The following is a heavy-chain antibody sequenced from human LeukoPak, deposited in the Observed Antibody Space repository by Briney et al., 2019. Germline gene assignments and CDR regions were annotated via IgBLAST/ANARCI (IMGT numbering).Heavy chain of an antibody. CDR3: AKTTVGYSSGRYPGWPADC. CDR1: GFPFTFA. J-gene: IGHJ4*02. Sequence: GGSLRLSCAASGFPFTFAMSWVRQAPGKGLEWVSTISGSGGDTYYAESVKGRFTISRDNSKNTVYLQMNSLTADDTAVYYCAKTTVGYSSGRYPGWPADCWGQGTLVTVSP. D-gene: IGHD6-19*01. CDR2: ISGSGGDT. V-gene: IGHV3-23*01.